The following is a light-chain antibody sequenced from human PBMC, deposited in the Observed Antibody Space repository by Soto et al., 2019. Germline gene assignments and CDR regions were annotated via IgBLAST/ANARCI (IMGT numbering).Light chain of an antibody. CDR1: QGISSY. Sequence: IQLTQSPSSLSASVGDRVPITCRASQGISSYLAWYQQKPGKAPKLLIYAASTLQSGVPSRFSGSGSGTDFTLTISSLQPEDFATYYCQRYTFGQGTKLEIK. J-gene: IGKJ2*01. CDR2: AAS. V-gene: IGKV1-9*01. CDR3: QRYT.